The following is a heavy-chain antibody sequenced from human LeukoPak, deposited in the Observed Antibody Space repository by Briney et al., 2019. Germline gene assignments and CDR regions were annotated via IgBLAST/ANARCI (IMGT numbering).Heavy chain of an antibody. CDR1: GFTFSSYG. CDR2: IRYDGSNK. Sequence: GGSLRLSCAASGFTFSSYGMHWVRQAPGKGLEWVAFIRYDGSNKYYADSVKGRFTISRDNSKNTLYLQMNSLRAEDTAVYYCAKDRTRYGSGWYLDAFDIWGQGTMVTVSS. CDR3: AKDRTRYGSGWYLDAFDI. D-gene: IGHD6-19*01. V-gene: IGHV3-30*02. J-gene: IGHJ3*02.